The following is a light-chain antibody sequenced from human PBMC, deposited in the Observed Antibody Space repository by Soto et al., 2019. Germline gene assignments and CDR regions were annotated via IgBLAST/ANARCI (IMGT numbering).Light chain of an antibody. V-gene: IGKV3-15*01. CDR1: QSVSSN. CDR2: GAS. J-gene: IGKJ1*01. CDR3: QQYNNWPLT. Sequence: EIVMTQSPATLSVSPGERATLSCKASQSVSSNLAWYQQKSGQAPRLLIYGASTRATGIAARFSGSGSGTEFTLTISSLQSEDFAVYYCQQYNNWPLTFGQGTKVEIK.